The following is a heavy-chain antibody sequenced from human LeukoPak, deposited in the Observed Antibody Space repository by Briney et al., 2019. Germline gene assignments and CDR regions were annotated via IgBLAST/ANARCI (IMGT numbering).Heavy chain of an antibody. V-gene: IGHV3-48*03. Sequence: PGGSLRLSCAASGFTFSSYEMNWVRQAPGKGLEWVSYISSGGNTIYYADSVKDRFTISRDNAKNSLYLQMNSLRAEDTAVYYCARTSGERDNWFVPWGQGTPVTASS. J-gene: IGHJ5*02. CDR2: ISSGGNTI. CDR3: ARTSGERDNWFVP. CDR1: GFTFSSYE. D-gene: IGHD4-17*01.